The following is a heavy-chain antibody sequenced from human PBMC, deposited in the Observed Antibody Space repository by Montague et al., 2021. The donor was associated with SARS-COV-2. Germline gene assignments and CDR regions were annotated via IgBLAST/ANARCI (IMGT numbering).Heavy chain of an antibody. Sequence: SLRLSCAASGFTFSSYAMHWVRQAPGKGLEWVAVISYDGSNKYYSDSVKGLFTISRDNSKNTLYLQTNSLRAEDTAVYYCARDNYDYVWGSYRYIYWGQGTLVTVSS. D-gene: IGHD3-16*02. J-gene: IGHJ4*02. CDR2: ISYDGSNK. CDR1: GFTFSSYA. V-gene: IGHV3-30*04. CDR3: ARDNYDYVWGSYRYIY.